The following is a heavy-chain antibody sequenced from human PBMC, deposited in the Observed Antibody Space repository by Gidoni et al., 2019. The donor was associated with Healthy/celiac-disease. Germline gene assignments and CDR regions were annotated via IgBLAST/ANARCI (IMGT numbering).Heavy chain of an antibody. V-gene: IGHV1-2*02. D-gene: IGHD5-12*01. J-gene: IGHJ4*02. Sequence: QVQLVQSGAEVKKPGASVKVSCKASGYTFTAYYIHWVRQAPGQGLEWMGWINPNSGGTNYAQKFQGRVTMTRDTSISTAYMELSRLRSDDTAVYYCARGPKYKSIVATGGRYYFDYWGQGTLVTVSS. CDR2: INPNSGGT. CDR1: GYTFTAYY. CDR3: ARGPKYKSIVATGGRYYFDY.